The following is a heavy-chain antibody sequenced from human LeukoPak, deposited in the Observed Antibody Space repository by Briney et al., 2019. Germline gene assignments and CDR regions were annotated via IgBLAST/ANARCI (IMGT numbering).Heavy chain of an antibody. V-gene: IGHV1-2*02. Sequence: ASVKVSCKASGYTFTSYYMHWVRQAPGQGLEWMGWINPNSGGTNYAQKFQGRVTMTRDTSISTAYMELTRLRSDDTAVFYCARGKVLLWFGEWNWFDPWGQGTLVTVSS. CDR1: GYTFTSYY. CDR3: ARGKVLLWFGEWNWFDP. CDR2: INPNSGGT. J-gene: IGHJ5*02. D-gene: IGHD3-10*01.